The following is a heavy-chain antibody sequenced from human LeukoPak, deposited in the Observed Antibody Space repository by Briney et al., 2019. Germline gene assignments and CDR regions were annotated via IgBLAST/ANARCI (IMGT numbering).Heavy chain of an antibody. J-gene: IGHJ6*02. CDR2: IGTAGDT. V-gene: IGHV3-13*04. CDR1: GFTFSSYD. Sequence: GSLRLSCAASGFTFSSYDMHWVRQATGKGLEWVSAIGTAGDTYYPGSVKGRFTISRENAKNSLYLQMNSLRAGDTAVYYCARGVGATTYYYGMDVWGQGTTVTVSS. D-gene: IGHD1-26*01. CDR3: ARGVGATTYYYGMDV.